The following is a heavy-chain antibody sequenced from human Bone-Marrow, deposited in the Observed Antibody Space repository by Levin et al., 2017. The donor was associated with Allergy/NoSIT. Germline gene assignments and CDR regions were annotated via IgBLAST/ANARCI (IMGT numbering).Heavy chain of an antibody. D-gene: IGHD1-26*01. CDR3: ARDSWGYFDY. Sequence: GGSLRLSCAASGFTFSSNWINWVRQAPGKGLEWVANIKEDGSEKYYVDSVKGRFTISRDNAKNSLYLQMYSLRAEDTAVYYCARDSWGYFDYWGQGTLVTVSS. V-gene: IGHV3-7*04. J-gene: IGHJ4*02. CDR2: IKEDGSEK. CDR1: GFTFSSNW.